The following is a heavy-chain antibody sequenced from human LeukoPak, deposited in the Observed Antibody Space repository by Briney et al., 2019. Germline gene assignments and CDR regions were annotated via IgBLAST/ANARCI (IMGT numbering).Heavy chain of an antibody. CDR3: ARGPNMITFGGVIVIPFDY. J-gene: IGHJ4*02. V-gene: IGHV4-59*01. CDR2: IYYSGST. D-gene: IGHD3-16*02. Sequence: PSETLSLTCTVSGGSISSYYWSWIRQPPGKGLEWIGYIYYSGSTNYNPSLKSRVTISVDTSKNQFSLRLSSVTAADTAVYYCARGPNMITFGGVIVIPFDYWGQGTLVTVSS. CDR1: GGSISSYY.